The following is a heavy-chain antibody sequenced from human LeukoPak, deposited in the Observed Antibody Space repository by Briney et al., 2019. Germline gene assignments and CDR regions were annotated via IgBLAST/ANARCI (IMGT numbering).Heavy chain of an antibody. CDR1: GVSISSYY. J-gene: IGHJ6*02. Sequence: SETLSLTCTVSGVSISSYYWSWVRQPPGKGLEWLGYIYYSGSTNYNPSLKSRVTISVDTSKNQFSLKLSCVTAADTAVYYCARGDYGDHNYYYYGMDVWGQGTTVTVSS. CDR2: IYYSGST. D-gene: IGHD4-17*01. V-gene: IGHV4-59*01. CDR3: ARGDYGDHNYYYYGMDV.